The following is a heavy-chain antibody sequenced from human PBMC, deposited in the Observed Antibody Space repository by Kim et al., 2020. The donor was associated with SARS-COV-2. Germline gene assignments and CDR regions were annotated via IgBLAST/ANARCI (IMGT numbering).Heavy chain of an antibody. CDR2: SGVT. CDR3: AKGGPSLVA. V-gene: IGHV3-23*01. Sequence: SGVTYYSESVKGRFTISRDNVKNTLFLQMNSLRVDDTAVYYCAKGGPSLVAWGQGTLVTVSS. D-gene: IGHD1-26*01. J-gene: IGHJ5*02.